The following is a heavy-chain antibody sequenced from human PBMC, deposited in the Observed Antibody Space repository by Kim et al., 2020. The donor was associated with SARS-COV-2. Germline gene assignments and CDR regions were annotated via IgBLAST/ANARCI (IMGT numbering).Heavy chain of an antibody. Sequence: ASVKVSCKVSGYTLTELSMHWVRQAPGKGLEWMGGFDPEDGETIYAQKFQGRVTMTEDTSTDTAYMELSSLRSEDTAVYYCATDGYPDYGGNSGGHYWGQGTLVTVSS. D-gene: IGHD4-17*01. J-gene: IGHJ4*02. CDR3: ATDGYPDYGGNSGGHY. CDR1: GYTLTELS. V-gene: IGHV1-24*01. CDR2: FDPEDGET.